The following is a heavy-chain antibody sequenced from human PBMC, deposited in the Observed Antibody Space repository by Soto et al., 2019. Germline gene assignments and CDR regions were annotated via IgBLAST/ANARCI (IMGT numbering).Heavy chain of an antibody. CDR3: GRAGGNSFYDILTGYYHNWFDP. CDR1: GYTFTAYA. V-gene: IGHV1-3*01. CDR2: INAGNGNT. J-gene: IGHJ5*02. Sequence: ASVKVSCKASGYTFTAYAMHWVRQAPGQRLEWMGWINAGNGNTKYSQKFQGRVTITRDTSASTAYMELSSLRSEDTAVYYCGRAGGNSFYDILTGYYHNWFDPWGQGTLVTVSS. D-gene: IGHD3-9*01.